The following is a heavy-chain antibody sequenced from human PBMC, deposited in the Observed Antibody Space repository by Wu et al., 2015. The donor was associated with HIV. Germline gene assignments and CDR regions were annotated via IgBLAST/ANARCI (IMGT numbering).Heavy chain of an antibody. CDR3: VRDQQWPPEYYHYYGMDV. CDR1: GGTFSTYA. J-gene: IGHJ6*02. V-gene: IGHV1-18*01. Sequence: QVQLVQSGAEVKKPGSSVKVSCKASGGTFSTYAISWVRQAPGQGLEWMGGISAYNGKTNYAQNLQDRVTMTTDTSTSTAYMELRSLKSDDTAVYYCVRDQQWPPEYYHYYGMDVWGQGTTITVSS. D-gene: IGHD6-19*01. CDR2: ISAYNGKT.